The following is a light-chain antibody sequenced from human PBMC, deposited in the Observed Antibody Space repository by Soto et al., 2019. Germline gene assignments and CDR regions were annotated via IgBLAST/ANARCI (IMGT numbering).Light chain of an antibody. CDR3: QQYDVWRT. J-gene: IGKJ1*01. Sequence: EIIMTQSPATVSVSPGERATLSCRAGKSVSSNLAWYQQKPGQAPRLLIYDASTRATGIPDRFSASGSGTEFTLTISSRQSEDFAVYYCQQYDVWRTFGQGTKVDIK. V-gene: IGKV3-15*01. CDR1: KSVSSN. CDR2: DAS.